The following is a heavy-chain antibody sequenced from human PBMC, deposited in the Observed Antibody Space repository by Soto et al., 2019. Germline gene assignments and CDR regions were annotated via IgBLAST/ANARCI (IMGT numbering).Heavy chain of an antibody. Sequence: VQLLESGGGLVQPGGSLRLSCAASGFIFRDYAMNWVRQAPGKGLEWVSDISGSGASARYADSVKGRFTISRDNSRDPVYLHMNRLRVHDTAVYYCGKERRGSGWSVCDFWGQGDLVTSSS. V-gene: IGHV3-23*01. CDR2: ISGSGASA. J-gene: IGHJ4*02. CDR3: GKERRGSGWSVCDF. D-gene: IGHD6-19*01. CDR1: GFIFRDYA.